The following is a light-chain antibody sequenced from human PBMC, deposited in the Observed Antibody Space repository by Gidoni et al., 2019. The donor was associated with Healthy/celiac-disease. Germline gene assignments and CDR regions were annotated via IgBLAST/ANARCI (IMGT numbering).Light chain of an antibody. CDR2: AAS. Sequence: DIQLTQSPSLLSASVGGRVTITGRASQGSSSYVACYPQKPGKAPKLLIYAASTSQSGVPSRFTGSGSGTEFTLTISSLQPEDFATYYFQHLNSYPLFGGXTKVDIK. V-gene: IGKV1-9*01. CDR3: QHLNSYPL. CDR1: QGSSSY. J-gene: IGKJ4*01.